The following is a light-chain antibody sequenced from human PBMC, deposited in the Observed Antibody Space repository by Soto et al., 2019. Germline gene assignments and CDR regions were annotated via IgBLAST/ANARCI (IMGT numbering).Light chain of an antibody. CDR1: PTINTW. Sequence: DIQMTQSPSTLSASVGDRVTITCRASPTINTWLAWYQQKPGKAPKLLIYRASNLVSGVPSRFSGSGSGTEFTLTISSLQPEDFSIYYCQQYETYSGTFGPGTKVDI. V-gene: IGKV1-5*03. J-gene: IGKJ3*01. CDR3: QQYETYSGT. CDR2: RAS.